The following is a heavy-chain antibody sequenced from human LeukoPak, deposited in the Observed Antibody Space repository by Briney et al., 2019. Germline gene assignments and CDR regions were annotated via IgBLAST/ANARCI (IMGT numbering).Heavy chain of an antibody. D-gene: IGHD4-17*01. CDR1: GGSISRGDYY. CDR2: IYSSGST. J-gene: IGHJ4*02. V-gene: IGHV4-30-4*01. CDR3: ARDGGDYSPIDY. Sequence: PSETLSLTCTVSGGSISRGDYYWSWIRQPPGKGLEWIGYIYSSGSTYYNPSLKSRVTISADTSKNQFSLKLSSVTAADTAVYYCARDGGDYSPIDYWGQGTLVTVSS.